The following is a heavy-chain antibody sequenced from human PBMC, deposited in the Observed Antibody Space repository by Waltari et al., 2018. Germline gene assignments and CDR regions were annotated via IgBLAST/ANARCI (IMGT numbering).Heavy chain of an antibody. CDR3: ASLGGWSTDFDY. V-gene: IGHV4-59*01. CDR1: GGSISSYY. D-gene: IGHD6-19*01. J-gene: IGHJ4*02. CDR2: IYYSGST. Sequence: QVQLQESGPGLVKPSETLSLTCTVSGGSISSYYWSWIRQPPGKGLEWIGYIYYSGSTNYNPSLKSRGTISVDTSKNQFSLKLSSVTAADTAVYYWASLGGWSTDFDYWGQGTLVTVSS.